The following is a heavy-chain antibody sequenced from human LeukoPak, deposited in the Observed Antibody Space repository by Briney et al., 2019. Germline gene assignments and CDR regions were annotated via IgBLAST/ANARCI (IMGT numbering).Heavy chain of an antibody. CDR1: GGSISSYY. CDR3: ARLLYCSGGSCYGGSWFDP. D-gene: IGHD2-15*01. V-gene: IGHV4-4*07. Sequence: SETLSLTCTVSGGSISSYYWSWIRQPAGKGLEWIGRIYTSGSTNYNLSLKSRVTMSVDTSKNQFSLKLSSVTAADTAVYYCARLLYCSGGSCYGGSWFDPWGQGTLVTVSS. J-gene: IGHJ5*02. CDR2: IYTSGST.